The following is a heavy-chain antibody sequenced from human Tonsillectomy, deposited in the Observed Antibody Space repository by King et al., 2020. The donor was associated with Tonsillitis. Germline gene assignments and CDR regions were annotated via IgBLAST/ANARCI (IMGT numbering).Heavy chain of an antibody. CDR3: ARESRSLRKWEPFGY. Sequence: VQLVESGGGVVHPGRSLRLSCAASGFTFSSYAMHWVRQAPGKGLEWVAVISYDGSNKYYADSVKGRFTISRDNSKNTLYLQMNSLRAEDTAVYYCARESRSLRKWEPFGYWGQGTLVTVSS. J-gene: IGHJ4*02. CDR1: GFTFSSYA. V-gene: IGHV3-30-3*01. D-gene: IGHD1-26*01. CDR2: ISYDGSNK.